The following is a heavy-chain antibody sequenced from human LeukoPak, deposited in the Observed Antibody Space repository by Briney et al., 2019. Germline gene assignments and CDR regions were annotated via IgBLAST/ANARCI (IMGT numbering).Heavy chain of an antibody. Sequence: GASVKVSCKASGHTFTSHAIIWVRQAPGQGLEWMGWINTKTGNPTYAQGFTGRFVFSLDTSVSTTYLQITGLQAEDTAVYYCATSPLGHTNGWYYLHYWGQGTLATVSS. CDR3: ATSPLGHTNGWYYLHY. V-gene: IGHV7-4-1*02. D-gene: IGHD6-19*01. CDR2: INTKTGNP. CDR1: GHTFTSHA. J-gene: IGHJ4*02.